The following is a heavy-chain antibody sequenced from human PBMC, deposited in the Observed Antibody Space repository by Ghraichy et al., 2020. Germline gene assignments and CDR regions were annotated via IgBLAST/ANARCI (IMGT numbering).Heavy chain of an antibody. CDR3: ARDLGAAGSLSFFDF. Sequence: ASVKVSCKASGYTFTNFGISWVRQAPGQGLEWMGWISAYNDNTNYAQKLQGRVTMTTDKSTNTAYMEVRSLRSDDTAVYYCARDLGAAGSLSFFDFWGQGTLVTVSS. CDR2: ISAYNDNT. CDR1: GYTFTNFG. J-gene: IGHJ4*02. V-gene: IGHV1-18*01. D-gene: IGHD6-13*01.